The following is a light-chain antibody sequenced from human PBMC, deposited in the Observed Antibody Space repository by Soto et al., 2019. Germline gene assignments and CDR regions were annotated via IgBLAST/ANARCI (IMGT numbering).Light chain of an antibody. Sequence: DIVMTQSPDSLAVSLGERATVNCKSSQSVLYSSNRKTYLAWYQQKPGQPPKLLIYWASSRESGVPSRFSGSWSRTDFTLTISSLPPEDFAVYYCQQYYSTPPTFGQGTKVEVK. CDR2: WAS. CDR3: QQYYSTPPT. J-gene: IGKJ1*01. V-gene: IGKV4-1*01. CDR1: QSVLYSSNRKTY.